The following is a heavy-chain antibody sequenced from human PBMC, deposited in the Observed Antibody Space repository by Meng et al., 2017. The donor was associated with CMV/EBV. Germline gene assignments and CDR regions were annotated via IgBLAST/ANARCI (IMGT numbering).Heavy chain of an antibody. CDR3: ARGVVTGTDY. J-gene: IGHJ4*02. Sequence: LYCAASGFTFRSYSMNWVRQAPGKGLEWVSSISSSSSYIYYADSVKGRFTISRDNAKNSLYLQMNSLRAEDTAVYYCARGVVTGTDYWGQGTLVTVSS. CDR1: GFTFRSYS. D-gene: IGHD1-14*01. CDR2: ISSSSSYI. V-gene: IGHV3-21*01.